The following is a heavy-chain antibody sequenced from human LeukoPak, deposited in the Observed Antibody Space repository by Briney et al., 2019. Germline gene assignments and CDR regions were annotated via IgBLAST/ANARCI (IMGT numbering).Heavy chain of an antibody. Sequence: GGSLRLSCAASGFTFSSYEMNWGREAPGEGGEGGAYISGDGDNIFYTDSVKGRFTISRDNAENSLFLQMNSLRAEDSATYYCARGWFDNWGQGTLVTVSS. J-gene: IGHJ4*02. V-gene: IGHV3-48*03. CDR3: ARGWFDN. CDR1: GFTFSSYE. CDR2: ISGDGDNI.